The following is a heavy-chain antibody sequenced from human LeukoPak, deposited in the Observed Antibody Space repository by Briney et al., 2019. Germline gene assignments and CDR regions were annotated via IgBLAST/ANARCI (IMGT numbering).Heavy chain of an antibody. CDR3: VGVAPYGDYEDY. Sequence: GGSLRLSCAASGFTFSSYGMHWVRQAPGKGLEWVAVIWYDGSNKYYADSVKGRFTISRDNSKNTLYLQMNSLRAEDTAAYYCVGVAPYGDYEDYWGQGTLVTVSS. CDR1: GFTFSSYG. D-gene: IGHD4-17*01. J-gene: IGHJ4*02. CDR2: IWYDGSNK. V-gene: IGHV3-33*01.